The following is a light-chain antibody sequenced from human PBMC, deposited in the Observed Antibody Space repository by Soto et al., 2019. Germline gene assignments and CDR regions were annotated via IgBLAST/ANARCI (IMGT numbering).Light chain of an antibody. V-gene: IGKV1-5*01. Sequence: DIQMTQSPSTLSASVEDRVTNTCRASQSISSWLAWYQQKPGKAPKLLIYDASSLESGVPSRFSGSGSGTEFTLTISSLQPDDFATYYCQQGITFGQGTRLEIK. CDR3: QQGIT. CDR1: QSISSW. CDR2: DAS. J-gene: IGKJ5*01.